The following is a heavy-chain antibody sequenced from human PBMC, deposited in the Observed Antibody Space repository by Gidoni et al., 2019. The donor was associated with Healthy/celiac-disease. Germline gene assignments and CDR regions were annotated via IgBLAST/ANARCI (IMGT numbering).Heavy chain of an antibody. V-gene: IGHV2-5*01. CDR1: GFSLSTSGVG. CDR2: IYWNDDK. D-gene: IGHD3-22*01. Sequence: QITLKESGPTLVKPTQTLTLTCTFSGFSLSTSGVGVGWIRQPPGKALEWLALIYWNDDKRYSPSLKSRLTITKDTSKNQVVLTMTNMDPVDTATYYCAHTFTARHRAPLSGYYLQPNCWYFDLWGRGTLVTVSS. CDR3: AHTFTARHRAPLSGYYLQPNCWYFDL. J-gene: IGHJ2*01.